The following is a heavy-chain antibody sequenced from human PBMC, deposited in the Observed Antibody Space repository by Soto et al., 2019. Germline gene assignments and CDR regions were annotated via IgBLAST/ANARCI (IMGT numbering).Heavy chain of an antibody. Sequence: EVQLVESGGGLVKPGGSLRLSCAASGFTFSSYSMNWVRQAPGKGLEWVSSISSSSSYIYYADSVKGRFTISRDNAKNALYLQMNSLRAEDTAVYYCARVMTTVVTEPFDYWGQGTLVTVSS. CDR1: GFTFSSYS. CDR3: ARVMTTVVTEPFDY. CDR2: ISSSSSYI. D-gene: IGHD4-17*01. V-gene: IGHV3-21*01. J-gene: IGHJ4*02.